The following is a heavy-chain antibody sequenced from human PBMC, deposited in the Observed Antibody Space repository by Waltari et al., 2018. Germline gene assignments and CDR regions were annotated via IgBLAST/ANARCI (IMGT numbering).Heavy chain of an antibody. CDR2: IKQDGSEK. J-gene: IGHJ5*02. D-gene: IGHD2-15*01. CDR1: GFTFSSYW. CDR3: ARDLGYCSGGSCYSWLYNWFDP. V-gene: IGHV3-7*01. Sequence: EVQLVESGGGLVQPGGSLRLSCAASGFTFSSYWMSWVRQAPGKGREWVANIKQDGSEKYYVDSVKGRFTISRDNAKNSLYLQMNSLRAEDTAVYYCARDLGYCSGGSCYSWLYNWFDPWGQGTLVTVSS.